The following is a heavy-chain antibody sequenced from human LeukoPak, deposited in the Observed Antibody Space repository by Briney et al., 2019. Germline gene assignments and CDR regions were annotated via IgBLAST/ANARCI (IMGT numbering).Heavy chain of an antibody. J-gene: IGHJ4*02. V-gene: IGHV5-51*01. CDR1: GYRFTSDW. D-gene: IGHD2-15*01. CDR2: IYPGDSDT. Sequence: GESLKISCKGSGYRFTSDWIGWVRQMPGKGLEWMGIIYPGDSDTRYSPSFQGQVTISADKSVNTAYLQWSSLKASDTAMYYCARLSGRVVCSAGSCYIDSWGQGTLVTVSS. CDR3: ARLSGRVVCSAGSCYIDS.